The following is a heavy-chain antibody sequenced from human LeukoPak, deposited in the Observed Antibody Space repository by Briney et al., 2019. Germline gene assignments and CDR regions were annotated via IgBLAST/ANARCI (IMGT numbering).Heavy chain of an antibody. Sequence: SVKVSCKASGGTFSSYAISWVRQAPGQGLEWMGGIIPIFGTANYAQKFQGRVTITADESTSTAYMELSSLRSEDTAVYYCARDHGGNSEFDYWGQGTLVTVSS. V-gene: IGHV1-69*01. CDR2: IIPIFGTA. CDR3: ARDHGGNSEFDY. CDR1: GGTFSSYA. D-gene: IGHD4-23*01. J-gene: IGHJ4*02.